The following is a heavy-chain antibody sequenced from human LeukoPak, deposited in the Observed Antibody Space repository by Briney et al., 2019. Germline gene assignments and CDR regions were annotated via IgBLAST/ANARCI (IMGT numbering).Heavy chain of an antibody. CDR1: GFMFSRYS. D-gene: IGHD3-3*01. CDR3: ARWRGAQSEFDY. CDR2: LKESGIEK. J-gene: IGHJ4*02. V-gene: IGHV3-7*01. Sequence: GGSLRLSCVGSGFMFSRYSMGWVRQAPGMGLEFVAHLKESGIEKEYVDSVKGRFTISRDNAENLLYLQMNSLRAEDTALYFCARWRGAQSEFDYWGQGTQVTVSS.